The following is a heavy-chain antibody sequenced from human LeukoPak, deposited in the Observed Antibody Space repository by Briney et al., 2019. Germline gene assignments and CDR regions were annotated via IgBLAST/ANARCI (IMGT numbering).Heavy chain of an antibody. J-gene: IGHJ3*02. CDR3: ARLRYYGSGSYPNHAFVI. Sequence: SETLSLTCAVSGGSISSGGYSWSWIRQPPGKGLEWIGYIYHSGSTYYNPSLKSRVTISVDRSKNQFSLKLSSVTAADTAVYYCARLRYYGSGSYPNHAFVIWGQGTMVTVSS. CDR2: IYHSGST. D-gene: IGHD3-10*01. V-gene: IGHV4-30-2*01. CDR1: GGSISSGGYS.